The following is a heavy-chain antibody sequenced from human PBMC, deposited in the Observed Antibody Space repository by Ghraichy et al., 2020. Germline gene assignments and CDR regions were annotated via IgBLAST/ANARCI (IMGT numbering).Heavy chain of an antibody. CDR2: INSNSGGT. J-gene: IGHJ4*02. Sequence: ASVKVSCKASAYTFITYYIHWVRQAPGQGPEWMGWINSNSGGTNYAQKFQGRVTMTRDTSIITAYMELSRLRSDDTAVYYCARDRDDNGWYFYYDFWGQGTLVTVSS. CDR3: ARDRDDNGWYFYYDF. V-gene: IGHV1-2*02. D-gene: IGHD6-19*01. CDR1: AYTFITYY.